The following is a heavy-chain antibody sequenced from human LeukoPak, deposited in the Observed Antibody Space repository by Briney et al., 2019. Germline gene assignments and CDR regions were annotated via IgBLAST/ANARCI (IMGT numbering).Heavy chain of an antibody. D-gene: IGHD6-13*01. CDR1: GGSISSHY. Sequence: PSETLSLTCTVSGGSISSHYWSWIRQPPGKGLEWIGYIYYSGSPNYNPSLKTRVTMSLDTSKNQFSLKLSSVTAADTAVYYCARDRAAVSWFDPWGQGTLVTVSS. CDR2: IYYSGSP. J-gene: IGHJ5*02. V-gene: IGHV4-59*11. CDR3: ARDRAAVSWFDP.